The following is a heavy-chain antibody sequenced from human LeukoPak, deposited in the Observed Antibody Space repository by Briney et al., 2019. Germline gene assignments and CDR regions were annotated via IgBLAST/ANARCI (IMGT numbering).Heavy chain of an antibody. CDR2: INHSGST. Sequence: SETLSLTCAVYGGSFSGYYWSWIRQPPGKGLEWIGEINHSGSTNYNPSLKSRVTISVDTSKNQFSLRLSSVTAADTAVYYCARRGDCTSTSCNHVDYWGQGTLVTVSS. CDR1: GGSFSGYY. D-gene: IGHD2-2*01. V-gene: IGHV4-34*01. CDR3: ARRGDCTSTSCNHVDY. J-gene: IGHJ4*02.